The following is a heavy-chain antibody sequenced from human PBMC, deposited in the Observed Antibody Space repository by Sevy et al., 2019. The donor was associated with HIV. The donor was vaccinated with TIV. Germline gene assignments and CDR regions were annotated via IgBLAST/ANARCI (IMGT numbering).Heavy chain of an antibody. CDR2: ISWNSGSI. J-gene: IGHJ6*02. CDR3: AKGGERVHYYYGMDV. V-gene: IGHV3-9*01. CDR1: GFTFDDYA. Sequence: GGSLRLSCAASGFTFDDYAMHWVRQAPGKGLEWVSGISWNSGSIGYADSVKGRFTISRDNAKNSLYLHMNSLRAEDTALYYCAKGGERVHYYYGMDVWGQGTTVTVSS. D-gene: IGHD1-1*01.